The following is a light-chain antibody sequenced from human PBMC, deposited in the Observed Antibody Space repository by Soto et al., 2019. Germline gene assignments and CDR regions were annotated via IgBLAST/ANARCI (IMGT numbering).Light chain of an antibody. CDR1: QSISNH. CDR2: AAS. CDR3: QECYISPPT. V-gene: IGKV1-39*01. J-gene: IGKJ1*01. Sequence: DVPMTQSPASLSASVADRVIITCRASQSISNHLNWYQQKPGKAPKLLIFAASSLQSGVPSRFSGSRSGPDFTLTISSLQPEDFATYYCQECYISPPTFGQGTKVDIK.